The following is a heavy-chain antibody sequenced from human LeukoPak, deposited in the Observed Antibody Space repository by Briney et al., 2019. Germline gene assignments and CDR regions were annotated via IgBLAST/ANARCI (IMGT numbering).Heavy chain of an antibody. Sequence: PGGSLRLSCAASGFTFSSYGMHWVRQAPGKGLEWVAVISYDGSNKYYADSVKGRFTISRDNSKNTLYLQMNSLRAEDTAVYYRPKAGHYYDSTGYNYEYYFDYWGQGTLVTVSP. CDR3: PKAGHYYDSTGYNYEYYFDY. V-gene: IGHV3-30*18. CDR2: ISYDGSNK. J-gene: IGHJ4*02. D-gene: IGHD3-22*01. CDR1: GFTFSSYG.